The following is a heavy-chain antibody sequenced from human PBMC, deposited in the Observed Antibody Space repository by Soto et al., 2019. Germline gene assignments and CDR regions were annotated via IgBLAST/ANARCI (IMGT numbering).Heavy chain of an antibody. CDR2: ISSSGSTI. D-gene: IGHD3-16*01. Sequence: PGGSLRLSCAASGFTFSDYYMSWIRQAPGKGLEWVSYISSSGSTIYYADSVKGRFTISRDNAKNSLYLQMNSLRAEDTAVYYCATPGLDYVSVRKAWGQGTMVTVSS. V-gene: IGHV3-11*01. CDR1: GFTFSDYY. CDR3: ATPGLDYVSVRKA. J-gene: IGHJ3*01.